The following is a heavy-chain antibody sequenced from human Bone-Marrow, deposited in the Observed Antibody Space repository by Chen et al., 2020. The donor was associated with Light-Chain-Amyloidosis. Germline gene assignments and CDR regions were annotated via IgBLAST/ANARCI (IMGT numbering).Heavy chain of an antibody. Sequence: EVQLVESGGGLVQPGRSLRLSCAASGFTFDDYAMHWVRQAPGKGLGWVSGISWHSGSIGYADSVKGRFTISRDNAKISLYLQMNSLIAADMALYYCAKVPLHSSSGALDIWGQGTMATVSS. V-gene: IGHV3-9*03. CDR3: AKVPLHSSSGALDI. CDR1: GFTFDDYA. CDR2: ISWHSGSI. D-gene: IGHD6-6*01. J-gene: IGHJ3*02.